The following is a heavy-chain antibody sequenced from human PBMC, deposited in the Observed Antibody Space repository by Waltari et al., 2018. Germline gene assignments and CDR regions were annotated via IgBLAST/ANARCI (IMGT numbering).Heavy chain of an antibody. D-gene: IGHD3-16*01. Sequence: QVQLVQSGAEVKKPGSSVKVSCKASGGTFGSYAISWVRQAPGEGLEWMGGIIPIFGTAPNYAQKFQGRLTVTADESTATVDMDLSSLRSDDTAVYYCTRRELGGAFDPWGQGTLVTVSS. CDR2: IIPIFGTAP. CDR1: GGTFGSYA. J-gene: IGHJ5*02. CDR3: TRRELGGAFDP. V-gene: IGHV1-69*12.